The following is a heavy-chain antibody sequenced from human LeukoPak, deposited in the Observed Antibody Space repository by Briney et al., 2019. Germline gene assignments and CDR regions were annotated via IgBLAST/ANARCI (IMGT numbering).Heavy chain of an antibody. V-gene: IGHV3-74*01. Sequence: GGSLRLSRAASGFTFSHYWMHWVRQAPGKGLVWVSHIKSDGSSTSYADSVKGRFTISRDNAKNTLYLQMNSLRAEDTAVYYCATEMAAMVYWGQGTLVTVSS. CDR2: IKSDGSST. J-gene: IGHJ4*02. D-gene: IGHD5-24*01. CDR3: ATEMAAMVY. CDR1: GFTFSHYW.